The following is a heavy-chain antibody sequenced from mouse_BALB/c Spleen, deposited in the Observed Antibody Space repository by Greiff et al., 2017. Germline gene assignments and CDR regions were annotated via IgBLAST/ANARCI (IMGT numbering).Heavy chain of an antibody. Sequence: EVKLQESGPSLVKPSQTLSLTCSVTGVSITSGYWNWIRKFPGNKLEYMGYISYSGSTYYNPSLKSRISITRDTSKNQYYLQLNSVTTEDTATYYCARGIITTVVARAMDYWGQGTSVTVSS. CDR3: ARGIITTVVARAMDY. CDR1: GVSITSGY. CDR2: ISYSGST. D-gene: IGHD1-1*01. V-gene: IGHV3-8*02. J-gene: IGHJ4*01.